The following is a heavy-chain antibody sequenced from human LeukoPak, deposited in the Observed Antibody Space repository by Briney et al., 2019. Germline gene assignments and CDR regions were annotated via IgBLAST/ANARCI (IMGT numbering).Heavy chain of an antibody. Sequence: GESLQISCYGSGYSFTSYWIGWLLQLPGKGLEWRGILYPGDSDTRYSPSFQGQVTISADKSISTAYLQWSSLKASDTAMYYCARAYSSGFQDLDYWGQGTLVTVSS. D-gene: IGHD6-19*01. CDR2: LYPGDSDT. CDR3: ARAYSSGFQDLDY. CDR1: GYSFTSYW. J-gene: IGHJ4*02. V-gene: IGHV5-51*01.